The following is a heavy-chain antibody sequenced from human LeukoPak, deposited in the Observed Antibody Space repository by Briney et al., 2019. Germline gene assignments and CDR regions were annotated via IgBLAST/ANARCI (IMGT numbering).Heavy chain of an antibody. CDR3: ARVPRSPEPYYMDV. J-gene: IGHJ6*03. CDR2: ISSSSSYI. D-gene: IGHD1-14*01. V-gene: IGHV3-21*01. Sequence: GGSLRLSCAASGFTFSSYGMSWVRQAPGKGLEWVSSISSSSSYIYYADSVKGRFTISRDNAKNSLYLQMNSLGAEDTAVYYCARVPRSPEPYYMDVWGKGTTVTVSS. CDR1: GFTFSSYG.